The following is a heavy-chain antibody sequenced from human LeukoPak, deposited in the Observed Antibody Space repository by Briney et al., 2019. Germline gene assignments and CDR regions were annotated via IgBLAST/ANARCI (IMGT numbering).Heavy chain of an antibody. CDR2: VYYSGIT. D-gene: IGHD3-22*01. V-gene: IGHV4-59*08. J-gene: IGHJ4*02. CDR1: GGSISSYY. Sequence: KASETLSLTCTVSGGSISSYYWSWIRQSPGKGLEWIAHVYYSGITNHNPSLKSRVTVSVDTSKNQFSLKLSSVTAADTAVYYCARHLAPSSGYLTLDYWGQGTLVTVSS. CDR3: ARHLAPSSGYLTLDY.